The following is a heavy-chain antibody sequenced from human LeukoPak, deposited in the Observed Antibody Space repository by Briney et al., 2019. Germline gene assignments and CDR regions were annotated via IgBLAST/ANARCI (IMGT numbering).Heavy chain of an antibody. CDR2: MNPNSGNT. CDR1: GYTFTSYD. V-gene: IGHV1-8*01. J-gene: IGHJ5*02. Sequence: SVKLSCNASGYTFTSYDIYWVRQATAQGFEWMGWMNPNSGNTGYVQKFQGRVTMTRNTSISTAYMELSTLRSEDTAVYYCARDNSKRYCSGGSCYWFDPWGQGTLVTVSS. CDR3: ARDNSKRYCSGGSCYWFDP. D-gene: IGHD2-15*01.